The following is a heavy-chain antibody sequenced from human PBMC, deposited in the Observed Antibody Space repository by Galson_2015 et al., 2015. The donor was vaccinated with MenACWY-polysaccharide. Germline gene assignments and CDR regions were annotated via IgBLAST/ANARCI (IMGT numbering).Heavy chain of an antibody. J-gene: IGHJ4*02. CDR2: ITTSSSTM. CDR3: ARESFGDYIDY. V-gene: IGHV3-48*01. Sequence: SPRLSCAASGFSFSFYSMNWVRQAPGKGLEWVPYITTSSSTMYYKDSVKGRFTISRDNAKNSLSLQMNSLRAEDTAVYYCARESFGDYIDYWGQGTLVTVSS. D-gene: IGHD3-10*01. CDR1: GFSFSFYS.